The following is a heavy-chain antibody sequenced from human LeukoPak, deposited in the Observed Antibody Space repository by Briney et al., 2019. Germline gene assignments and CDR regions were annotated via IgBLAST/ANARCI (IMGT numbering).Heavy chain of an antibody. CDR2: IYYSGST. D-gene: IGHD3-10*01. V-gene: IGHV4-59*12. CDR3: ASGLWFGERRGFDY. CDR1: AGSTRGYY. Sequence: SETLSLTCIVSAGSTRGYYWSWIRQPPGKGLEWIGYIYYSGSTKYNPSLKSRVTISVDTSERQFSLKLSSVTAVDTAVYYCASGLWFGERRGFDYWGQGTLVTVSS. J-gene: IGHJ4*02.